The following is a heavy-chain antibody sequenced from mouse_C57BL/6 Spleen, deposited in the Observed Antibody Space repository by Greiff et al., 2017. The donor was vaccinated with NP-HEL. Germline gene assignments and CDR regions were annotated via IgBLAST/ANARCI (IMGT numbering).Heavy chain of an antibody. CDR1: GYTFTDYE. CDR3: TSAVYYRFAY. J-gene: IGHJ3*01. V-gene: IGHV1-15*01. D-gene: IGHD2-12*01. CDR2: IDPETGGT. Sequence: VQLQQSGAELVRPGASVTLSCKASGYTFTDYEMHWVKQTPVHGLEWIGAIDPETGGTAYNQKFKGKAILTADKSSSTAYMELRSLTSEDSAVYYCTSAVYYRFAYWGQGTLVTVSA.